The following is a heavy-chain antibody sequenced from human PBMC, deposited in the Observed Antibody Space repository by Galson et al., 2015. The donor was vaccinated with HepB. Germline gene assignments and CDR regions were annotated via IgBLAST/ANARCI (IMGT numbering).Heavy chain of an antibody. Sequence: SLRLSCAASGFTFSSYAMSWVRQAPGKGLEWVSAISGSGGSTYYADSVKGRFTISRDNSKNTLYLQMNSLRAEDTAVYYCAKDGGVAAYYYYYMDVWGKGTTVTVSS. J-gene: IGHJ6*03. D-gene: IGHD3-16*01. CDR3: AKDGGVAAYYYYYMDV. V-gene: IGHV3-23*01. CDR2: ISGSGGST. CDR1: GFTFSSYA.